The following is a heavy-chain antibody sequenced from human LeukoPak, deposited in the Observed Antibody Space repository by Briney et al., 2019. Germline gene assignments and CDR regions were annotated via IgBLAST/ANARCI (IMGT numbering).Heavy chain of an antibody. V-gene: IGHV3-21*01. CDR2: ISSSSSYI. CDR1: GFTFSSYS. J-gene: IGHJ5*02. D-gene: IGHD3-22*01. Sequence: GGSLRLSCAASGFTFSSYSMNWVRQAPGKGLEWVSSISSSSSYIYYADSVKGRFTISRDNAKNSLYLQMNSLRAEDTAVYYCARAAGVDDRGPWFVHWGQGTLVTVSS. CDR3: ARAAGVDDRGPWFVH.